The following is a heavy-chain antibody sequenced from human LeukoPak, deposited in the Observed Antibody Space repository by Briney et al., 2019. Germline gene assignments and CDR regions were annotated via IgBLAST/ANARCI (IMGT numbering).Heavy chain of an antibody. J-gene: IGHJ5*02. V-gene: IGHV4-30-4*01. D-gene: IGHD1-26*01. CDR2: YHSGST. CDR1: GVSINSDNHH. CDR3: ARDKGSYHNWFDP. Sequence: SETLSLTCTVSGVSINSDNHHWSWIRQSPGKGLEWLGSYHSGSTDYSPSLRSRVTMSVDTSKNQFSLKVNSVTAADTAVYYCARDKGSYHNWFDPWGQGTLVIVSS.